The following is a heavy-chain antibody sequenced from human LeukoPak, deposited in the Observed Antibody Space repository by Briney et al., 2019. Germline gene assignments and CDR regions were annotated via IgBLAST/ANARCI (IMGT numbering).Heavy chain of an antibody. CDR2: IYHSGST. V-gene: IGHV4-38-2*02. Sequence: SETLSLTCTVSGYSISSGYYWGWIRQPPGKGLGWIGSIYHSGSTYYNPSLKSQATISVGTSKNQFSLKLSSVTAADTAVYYCARGYCSGGSCYSAFFDYWGQGTLVTVSS. J-gene: IGHJ4*02. CDR3: ARGYCSGGSCYSAFFDY. D-gene: IGHD2-15*01. CDR1: GYSISSGYY.